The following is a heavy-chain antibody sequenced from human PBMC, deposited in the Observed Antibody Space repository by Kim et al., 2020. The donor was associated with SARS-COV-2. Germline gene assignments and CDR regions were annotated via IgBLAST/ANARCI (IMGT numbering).Heavy chain of an antibody. CDR3: TKDDPPGDYSSSPYGMDV. CDR2: ISNCVETT. V-gene: IGHV3-23*01. J-gene: IGHJ6*04. CDR1: GYTFRGHS. Sequence: GGSLRLSCVASGYTFRGHSMTCVRQAPGKGLEWVSGISNCVETTHHADPVKGRFTVSRDNSKNTLYLQMDSLRAEETAVYYCTKDDPPGDYSSSPYGMDVWGKGSTVTVSS. D-gene: IGHD6-13*01.